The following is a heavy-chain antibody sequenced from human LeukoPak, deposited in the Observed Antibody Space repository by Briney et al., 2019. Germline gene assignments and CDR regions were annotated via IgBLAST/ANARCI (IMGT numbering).Heavy chain of an antibody. J-gene: IGHJ4*02. CDR3: ARGVRLEE. V-gene: IGHV1-18*01. CDR2: ISAYNGNT. D-gene: IGHD3-3*01. CDR1: GYTFTSYG. Sequence: ASVKVSCKASGYTFTSYGISWVRQAPGQGLEWMGWISAYNGNTNYAQKLQGRVTMTRNTSISTAYMELSTLRSEDTAVYYCARGVRLEEWGQGTLVTVSS.